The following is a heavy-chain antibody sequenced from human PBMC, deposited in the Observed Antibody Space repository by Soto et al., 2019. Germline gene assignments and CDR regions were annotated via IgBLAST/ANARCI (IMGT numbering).Heavy chain of an antibody. Sequence: EVQLVESGGGVVQPGGSLRLSCVISGFTFDMFWMHWVRQVPGKGLMWVAYINGQGSCTKYADSVKGRFTISRDNAKNTLYLEMNSLRAEDTSVYYCARDARIAARPIDFWGQGTLVAVSS. CDR1: GFTFDMFW. J-gene: IGHJ4*02. D-gene: IGHD6-6*01. CDR3: ARDARIAARPIDF. CDR2: INGQGSCT. V-gene: IGHV3-74*01.